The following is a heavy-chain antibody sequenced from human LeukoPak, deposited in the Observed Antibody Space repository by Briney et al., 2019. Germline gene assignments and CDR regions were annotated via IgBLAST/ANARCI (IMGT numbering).Heavy chain of an antibody. J-gene: IGHJ4*02. Sequence: SETLSLTCTVSGGSISSYYWSWIRQPPGKGLEWIGYIYYSGSTNYSPSLKSRVTISVDTSKNQFSLKLSSVTAADTAVYFCAKRGVVIRVILVGFHKEAYYFDSWGQGALATVSS. D-gene: IGHD3-22*01. V-gene: IGHV4-59*01. CDR2: IYYSGST. CDR3: AKRGVVIRVILVGFHKEAYYFDS. CDR1: GGSISSYY.